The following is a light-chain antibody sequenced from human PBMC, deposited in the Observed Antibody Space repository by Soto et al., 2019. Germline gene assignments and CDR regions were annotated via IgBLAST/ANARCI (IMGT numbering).Light chain of an antibody. J-gene: IGKJ5*01. CDR2: GAS. V-gene: IGKV3-20*01. CDR1: QSVRSN. CDR3: QLYGTSPP. Sequence: EIVLTQSPGTLSLSPGERATLSCRASQSVRSNLAWYQQKPGQSPRLLIYGASTRATGIPDRFSGSASGTDFTLTINRLEPEDCAVYYCQLYGTSPPFGQGTRLEV.